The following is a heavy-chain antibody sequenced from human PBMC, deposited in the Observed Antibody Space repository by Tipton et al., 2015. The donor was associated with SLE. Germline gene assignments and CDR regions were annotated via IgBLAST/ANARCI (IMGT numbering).Heavy chain of an antibody. D-gene: IGHD4-17*01. CDR1: GDSISYYF. V-gene: IGHV4-4*07. Sequence: TLSLTCTVSGDSISYYFWSWIRQAAGKGLECMGRLYGSGSPTHYNPSLEGRVTVSVDTSQNQVSLKLTSVTAADTAVYYCARIRPGHGDPFDFWGQGTLVTVSS. CDR3: ARIRPGHGDPFDF. J-gene: IGHJ4*02. CDR2: LYGSGSP.